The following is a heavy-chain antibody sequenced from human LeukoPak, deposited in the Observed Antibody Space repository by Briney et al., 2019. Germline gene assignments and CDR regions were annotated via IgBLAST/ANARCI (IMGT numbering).Heavy chain of an antibody. CDR2: ISSSSYI. J-gene: IGHJ4*02. V-gene: IGHV3-21*01. D-gene: IGHD4-23*01. CDR1: GFTFSSYS. CDR3: ARDGVMTKVVTTDY. Sequence: GGSLRLSCAASGFTFSSYSMTWVRKAPGKGLEWVSSISSSSYIYYAASVKGRFTISRDNAKNSLYLQMNGLRAEDTAVYYCARDGVMTKVVTTDYWGQGTLVTVSS.